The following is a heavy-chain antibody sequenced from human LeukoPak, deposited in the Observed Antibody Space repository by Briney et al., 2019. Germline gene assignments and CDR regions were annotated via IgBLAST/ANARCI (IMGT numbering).Heavy chain of an antibody. J-gene: IGHJ3*02. D-gene: IGHD1-14*01. Sequence: SQTLSLTCTVSGGSISSSSYYWGWIRQPPGKGLEWIGSIYYSGSTYYNPSLKSRVTVSVDTSKNQCSLNLNSVTAADTAVYYCARDDESDDHADFHIWGQGTLVTVSS. V-gene: IGHV4-39*07. CDR2: IYYSGST. CDR3: ARDDESDDHADFHI. CDR1: GGSISSSSYY.